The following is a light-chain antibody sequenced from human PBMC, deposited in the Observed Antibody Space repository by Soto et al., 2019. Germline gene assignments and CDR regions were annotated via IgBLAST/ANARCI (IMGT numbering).Light chain of an antibody. V-gene: IGKV3-11*01. CDR1: QSVSSY. CDR2: DAS. Sequence: EIVLTQSPATLSLSPGERATLSCRASQSVSSYLAWYQQKPGQAPRLLIDDASNRATGIPARFSGSGSGTDFTLTISSLEPEAFAVYYCQQRSNWSTFGQGTRLEIK. CDR3: QQRSNWST. J-gene: IGKJ5*01.